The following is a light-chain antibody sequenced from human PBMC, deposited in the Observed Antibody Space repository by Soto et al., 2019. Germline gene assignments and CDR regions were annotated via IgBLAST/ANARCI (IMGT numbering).Light chain of an antibody. J-gene: IGKJ4*01. V-gene: IGKV3-15*01. Sequence: IVMTHSPATLSVSPWERATLSCRSSQSINDNLAWYQQKPGQAPRLLMFRTSTRATGFPARFSAGGSGTDFNLTISSLQSEDFAIYHCQQYNNWPRANFGGGTKVDIK. CDR1: QSINDN. CDR2: RTS. CDR3: QQYNNWPRAN.